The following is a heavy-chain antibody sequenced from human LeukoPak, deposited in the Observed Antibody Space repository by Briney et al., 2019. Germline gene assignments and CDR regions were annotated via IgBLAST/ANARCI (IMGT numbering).Heavy chain of an antibody. Sequence: GGSLGLSCAASGFTFSSYWMSWARQGPGKGLEWVATIKQDGSEKYYVDSVRGRFTISRGNAKNSLYLQMNSLRAEDTAVYYCASDTLLAYYYDSSGYYLDYWGQGTLVTVSS. CDR2: IKQDGSEK. CDR1: GFTFSSYW. D-gene: IGHD3-22*01. CDR3: ASDTLLAYYYDSSGYYLDY. V-gene: IGHV3-7*03. J-gene: IGHJ4*02.